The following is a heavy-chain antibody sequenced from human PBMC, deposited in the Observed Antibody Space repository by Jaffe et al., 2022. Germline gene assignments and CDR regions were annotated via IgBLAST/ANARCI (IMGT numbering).Heavy chain of an antibody. CDR3: AKGYNYGVPYPIDY. Sequence: QVQLVESGGGVVQPGGSLRLSCAASGFTFSDYGMHWVRQAPGKGLEWVAFTRYDGSNKYYADSVKGRFTISRDNSKNTVYLQMNSLRAEDTAVYYCAKGYNYGVPYPIDYWGQGTLVTVSS. J-gene: IGHJ4*02. CDR2: TRYDGSNK. V-gene: IGHV3-30*02. CDR1: GFTFSDYG. D-gene: IGHD5-18*01.